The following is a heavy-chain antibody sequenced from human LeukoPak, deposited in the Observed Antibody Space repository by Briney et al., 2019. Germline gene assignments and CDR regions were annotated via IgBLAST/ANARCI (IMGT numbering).Heavy chain of an antibody. CDR1: GYTFSGYY. J-gene: IGHJ5*02. V-gene: IGHV1-2*02. D-gene: IGHD2-2*01. CDR2: INPNSGDT. CDR3: ARDVSSTSSWWFDP. Sequence: GASVKVSCKASGYTFSGYYLHWVRQAPGQGLEWMGWINPNSGDTYYVQNFQGRVSMTRDTSISTAYMELSSLTYEDTAVYYCARDVSSTSSWWFDPWGQGTLVIVSS.